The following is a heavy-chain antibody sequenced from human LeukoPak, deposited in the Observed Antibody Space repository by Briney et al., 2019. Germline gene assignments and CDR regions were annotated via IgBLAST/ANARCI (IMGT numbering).Heavy chain of an antibody. Sequence: ASVKVSCKISGDTLSQLTIHWVRQAPGEGLEKMGRFDPEYGEKVFAQTFQGRVTMTRDTSISTAYMELSRLRSDDTAVYYCARRMGAVLWFGERGRDAFDIWGQGTMVTVSS. J-gene: IGHJ3*02. CDR3: ARRMGAVLWFGERGRDAFDI. CDR2: FDPEYGEK. D-gene: IGHD3-10*01. CDR1: GDTLSQLT. V-gene: IGHV1-24*01.